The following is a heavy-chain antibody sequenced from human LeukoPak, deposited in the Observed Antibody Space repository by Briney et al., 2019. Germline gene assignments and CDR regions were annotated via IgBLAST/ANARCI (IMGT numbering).Heavy chain of an antibody. J-gene: IGHJ3*01. CDR1: GFTFSSYA. D-gene: IGHD2-2*01. V-gene: IGHV3-23*01. Sequence: PGGSPRLSCAASGFTFSSYAMSWVRQAPGKGLEWVSAISGSGGSTYYADSVKGRFTISRDNSKNTLYLQMNSLRAEDTAVYYCAKDLHCSSTSCYVNWGQGTMVTVSS. CDR2: ISGSGGST. CDR3: AKDLHCSSTSCYVN.